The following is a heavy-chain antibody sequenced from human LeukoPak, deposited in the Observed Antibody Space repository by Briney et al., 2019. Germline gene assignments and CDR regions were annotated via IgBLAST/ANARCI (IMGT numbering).Heavy chain of an antibody. J-gene: IGHJ5*02. CDR2: IGRNGDST. Sequence: GGSLRLSCAASGFTFDDYVMHWVRQPPGKGLEWVSLIGRNGDSTYYADSVKGRFTISRDNSKNSLYLQMNSLRSEDTAFYFCAKDIIPPHSSGSASWGQGTLVTVSS. CDR3: AKDIIPPHSSGSAS. CDR1: GFTFDDYV. V-gene: IGHV3-43*02. D-gene: IGHD6-19*01.